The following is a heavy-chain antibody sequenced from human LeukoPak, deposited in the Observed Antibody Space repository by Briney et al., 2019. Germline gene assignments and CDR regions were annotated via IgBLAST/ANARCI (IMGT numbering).Heavy chain of an antibody. CDR2: SYSFGRT. Sequence: PGRSLRLSCAASAFTVTGNHMNWVRQAPGKGLEWVSVSYSFGRTHYADSVKGQFTISRDNSKNTLYLQMSSLRADDTAVYYCLPNGPNYFMDVWGQGTTVTVSS. J-gene: IGHJ6*03. V-gene: IGHV3-66*02. CDR3: LPNGPNYFMDV. CDR1: AFTVTGNH. D-gene: IGHD1-1*01.